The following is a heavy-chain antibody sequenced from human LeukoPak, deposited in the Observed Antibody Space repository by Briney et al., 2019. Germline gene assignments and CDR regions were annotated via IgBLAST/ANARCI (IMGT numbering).Heavy chain of an antibody. D-gene: IGHD3-22*01. Sequence: PGRSLRLSCAASGFTFDDYAMHWVRQAPGKGLEWVSGISWNSGSIGYADSVKDRFTISRDNAKNSLYLQMNSLRAEDTALYYCAKAPFGYYDSSGYGIDYFDYWGQGTLVTVSS. J-gene: IGHJ4*02. CDR3: AKAPFGYYDSSGYGIDYFDY. CDR1: GFTFDDYA. CDR2: ISWNSGSI. V-gene: IGHV3-9*01.